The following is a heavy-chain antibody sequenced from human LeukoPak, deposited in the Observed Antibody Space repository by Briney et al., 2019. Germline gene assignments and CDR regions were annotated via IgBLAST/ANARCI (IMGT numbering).Heavy chain of an antibody. V-gene: IGHV4-4*09. Sequence: PSETLSLTCTVSGVSITDHDWSWIRQPPGRGLEWIGNIYASGSTYFNPSLRSRVAISVDTSKNQFSLNLTSVTAADTAMFYCARLKPNFLGTFDSWGQGALVTVSS. D-gene: IGHD7-27*01. J-gene: IGHJ4*02. CDR1: GVSITDHD. CDR3: ARLKPNFLGTFDS. CDR2: IYASGST.